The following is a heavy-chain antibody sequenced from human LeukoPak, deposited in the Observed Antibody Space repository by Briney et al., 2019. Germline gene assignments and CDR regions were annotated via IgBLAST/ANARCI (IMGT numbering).Heavy chain of an antibody. CDR1: GFTFSSCS. V-gene: IGHV3-21*01. CDR2: ISSSSSYI. J-gene: IGHJ4*02. Sequence: GGSLRLSCAVSGFTFSSCSMNWVRQPPGKGLELVSSISSSSSYIYYADSVKGRFTISRDNAKNSLYLQMNSLRAEVTAVYSCTTNIAVAGTKGYWGQGTLVTVSS. D-gene: IGHD6-19*01. CDR3: TTNIAVAGTKGY.